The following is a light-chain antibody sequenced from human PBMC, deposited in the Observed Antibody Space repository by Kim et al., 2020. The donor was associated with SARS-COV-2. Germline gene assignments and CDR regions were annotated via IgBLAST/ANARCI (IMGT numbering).Light chain of an antibody. CDR1: SLRIYY. Sequence: SSELTQDPAVSVALGQTVRITCQGDSLRIYYASWYQLKPGQAPVLVIYGKNNRPSGIPDRFSGSSSGNTASLTITGAQADDESDYYCKSRDSSGNVVFGGGTQLTVL. CDR3: KSRDSSGNVV. J-gene: IGLJ2*01. CDR2: GKN. V-gene: IGLV3-19*01.